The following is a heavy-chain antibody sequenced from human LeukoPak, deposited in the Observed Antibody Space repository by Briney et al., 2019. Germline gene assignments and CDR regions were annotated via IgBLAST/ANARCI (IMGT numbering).Heavy chain of an antibody. J-gene: IGHJ4*02. V-gene: IGHV3-30*04. CDR2: ISYDGSNK. CDR1: GFTFSSYA. CDR3: ARDSSYNFDY. D-gene: IGHD2-15*01. Sequence: PGGSLRLSCAASGFTFSSYAMHWVRQAPGKGLEWVAVISYDGSNKYYADSVKGRFTISRDNSKNTLYLQMNSLRAEDTAVYYCARDSSYNFDYWGQGTLVTVSS.